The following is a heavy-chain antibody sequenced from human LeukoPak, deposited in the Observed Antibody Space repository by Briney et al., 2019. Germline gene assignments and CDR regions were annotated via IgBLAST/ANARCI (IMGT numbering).Heavy chain of an antibody. Sequence: PGGSLRLSCAASGFTFSSYAMSWVRQAPGKGLEWVSAISGSGGSTYYANSAKGGFTISRDNSKHTLYLQMNSLRAEDTAVYYCAKGRAGDYGGKPRQGYWGQGTLVTVSS. CDR1: GFTFSSYA. D-gene: IGHD4-23*01. V-gene: IGHV3-23*01. CDR3: AKGRAGDYGGKPRQGY. CDR2: ISGSGGST. J-gene: IGHJ4*02.